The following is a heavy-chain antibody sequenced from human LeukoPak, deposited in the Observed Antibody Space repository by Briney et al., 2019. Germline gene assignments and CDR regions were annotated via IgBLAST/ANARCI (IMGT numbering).Heavy chain of an antibody. Sequence: GGSLRLSCAASGFTFNSFVMNWVRQAPGRGLEWVSGLYGSGSGTFYADSVKGRFTISRDNSKNTLYLQMNSLRDEDTAVYYCAAGGRSSSSSRNWFDPWGQGTLVPVSS. CDR3: AAGGRSSSSSRNWFDP. D-gene: IGHD6-6*01. CDR2: LYGSGSGT. CDR1: GFTFNSFV. V-gene: IGHV3-23*01. J-gene: IGHJ5*02.